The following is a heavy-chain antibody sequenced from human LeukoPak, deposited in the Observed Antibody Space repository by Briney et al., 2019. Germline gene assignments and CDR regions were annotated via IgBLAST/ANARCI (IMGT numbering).Heavy chain of an antibody. CDR3: ARVYLYYYYMDV. V-gene: IGHV4-4*07. CDR2: IYTSGST. Sequence: SETLSLXCTVSGGSISSYYWSWIRQPAGKGLEWIGRIYTSGSTNYNPSLKSRVTISVDTSKNQFSLKLSSVTAADTAVYYCARVYLYYYYMDVWGKGTTVTVSS. CDR1: GGSISSYY. J-gene: IGHJ6*03.